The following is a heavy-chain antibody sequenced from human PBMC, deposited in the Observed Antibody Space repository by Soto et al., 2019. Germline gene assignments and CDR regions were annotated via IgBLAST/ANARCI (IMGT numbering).Heavy chain of an antibody. CDR3: VTYSGNYRRYGLYYGMDV. CDR1: GFIFSNFW. D-gene: IGHD1-26*01. Sequence: EVQLLESGGGLVEPGGSLRLSCEASGFIFSNFWMHWVRQAPGKGLVWVSRMYKDESPKDYADFAKGRFTISRDNAKNTLYLQMSSLRPEDTAVYYCVTYSGNYRRYGLYYGMDVWGQGTTVTVSS. V-gene: IGHV3-74*01. CDR2: MYKDESPK. J-gene: IGHJ6*02.